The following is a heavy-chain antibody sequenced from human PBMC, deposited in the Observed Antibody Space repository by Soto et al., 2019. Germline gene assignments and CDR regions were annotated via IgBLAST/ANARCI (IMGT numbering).Heavy chain of an antibody. CDR2: TYYRSKWYN. D-gene: IGHD3-22*01. J-gene: IGHJ6*02. Sequence: LTCAISGACATSNSAAWNWIRQSPSRGLEWLGRTYYRSKWYNDYAVSVKSRITINPDTSKNQFSRQLNSVTPEDTAVYYCGRHYCDGSSSTENYFYYYRMDVWGQGTTVTVSS. V-gene: IGHV6-1*01. CDR3: GRHYCDGSSSTENYFYYYRMDV. CDR1: GACATSNSAA.